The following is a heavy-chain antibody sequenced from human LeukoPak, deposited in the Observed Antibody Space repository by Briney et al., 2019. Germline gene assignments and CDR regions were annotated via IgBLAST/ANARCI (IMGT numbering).Heavy chain of an antibody. V-gene: IGHV4-4*02. CDR2: IHHSGST. D-gene: IGHD3-10*01. CDR3: ARVVVRGVISGMDV. CDR1: GGSIRSSNW. J-gene: IGHJ6*02. Sequence: PSQTLSLACTVSGGSIRSSNWWTWVRQSPGKGLEWIAEIHHSGSTNCNPSLKSRVTISVDESKNQFSLRLSSVTAADTAVYYCARVVVRGVISGMDVWGQGTTVSVSS.